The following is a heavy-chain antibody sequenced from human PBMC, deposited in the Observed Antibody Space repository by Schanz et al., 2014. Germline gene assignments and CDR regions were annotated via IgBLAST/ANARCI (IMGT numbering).Heavy chain of an antibody. Sequence: EVQLVESGGGWVQPGGSLRLSCAASGFTFSDYSMNWVRQAPGKGPEWVSYIRSSSTPIYYADSVKGRFTISRDNAKNSLYLQMNSLRAEDTAVYHCARGGPAYYFDDWGQGTLVTASS. CDR3: ARGGPAYYFDD. V-gene: IGHV3-48*01. J-gene: IGHJ4*02. CDR1: GFTFSDYS. CDR2: IRSSSTPI.